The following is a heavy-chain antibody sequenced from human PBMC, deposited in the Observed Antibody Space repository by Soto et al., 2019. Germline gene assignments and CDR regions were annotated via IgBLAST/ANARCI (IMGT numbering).Heavy chain of an antibody. J-gene: IGHJ4*02. V-gene: IGHV4-39*01. CDR1: GGSISSSSYY. Sequence: SETLSLTCTVSGGSISSSSYYWGWIRQPPGKGLEWIGSIYYSGSTYYNPSLKSRVTISVDTSKNQFSLKLSSVTAADTAVYYCARGENYYGSGSYGIFDYWGQGTLVTVSS. CDR3: ARGENYYGSGSYGIFDY. CDR2: IYYSGST. D-gene: IGHD3-10*01.